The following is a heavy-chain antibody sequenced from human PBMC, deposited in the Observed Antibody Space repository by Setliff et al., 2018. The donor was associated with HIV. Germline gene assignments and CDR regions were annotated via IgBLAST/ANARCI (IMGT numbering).Heavy chain of an antibody. V-gene: IGHV4-31*03. CDR1: GGSINNDIYF. D-gene: IGHD3-22*01. J-gene: IGHJ3*01. CDR2: IYYSGST. CDR3: ARAKFYYDSSGFFPLPAAFDF. Sequence: SETLSLTCTVSGGSINNDIYFWTWIRQRPGKGLEWIGYIYYSGSTHSNPSLKSRLTISVDTSSNQFSLKLNSVTAADTALYYCARAKFYYDSSGFFPLPAAFDFWGQGTMVTVSS.